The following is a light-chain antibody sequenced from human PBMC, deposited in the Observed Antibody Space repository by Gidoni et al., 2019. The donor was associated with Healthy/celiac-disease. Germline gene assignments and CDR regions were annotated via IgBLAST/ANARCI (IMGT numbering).Light chain of an antibody. CDR3: QQRSNWPGT. CDR1: QSVSSY. J-gene: IGKJ1*01. V-gene: IGKV3-11*01. CDR2: DAS. Sequence: VLTQSPATLSLSPGERATLSCRASQSVSSYLAWYQQKPGQAPRLHIYDASTRATGIPARFSGSGTGTDFTLTSSSLEPEDFEVYYGQQRSNWPGTFGQGTKVEIK.